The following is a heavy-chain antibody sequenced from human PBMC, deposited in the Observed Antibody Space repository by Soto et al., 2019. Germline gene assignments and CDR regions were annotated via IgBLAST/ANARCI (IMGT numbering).Heavy chain of an antibody. CDR3: TRVTLTGAGGDY. CDR1: GYTFSSFG. D-gene: IGHD3-9*01. J-gene: IGHJ4*02. V-gene: IGHV1-18*01. CDR2: ISAYNGNT. Sequence: GASVKVSCKASGYTFSSFGISWVRQAPGQGLEWMGWISAYNGNTNYAQKFQDRVTMTTDTSTNTANMELRSLTSDDTAVYYCTRVTLTGAGGDYWGQGTPVTVSS.